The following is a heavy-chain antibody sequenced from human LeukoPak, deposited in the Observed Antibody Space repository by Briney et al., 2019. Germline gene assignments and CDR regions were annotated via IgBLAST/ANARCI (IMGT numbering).Heavy chain of an antibody. CDR3: ARTPPTQYLGTVGHYYNYAMDV. D-gene: IGHD3-9*01. CDR1: GYIFTSYW. Sequence: RGESLKISCKGSGYIFTSYWIGWVRQMPGKGLEWMGIINPGDSDTRYSPSFRGQVTISADKSISTAYLQWSSLKASDTAMYYCARTPPTQYLGTVGHYYNYAMDVWGQGTTVTVSS. J-gene: IGHJ6*02. V-gene: IGHV5-51*01. CDR2: INPGDSDT.